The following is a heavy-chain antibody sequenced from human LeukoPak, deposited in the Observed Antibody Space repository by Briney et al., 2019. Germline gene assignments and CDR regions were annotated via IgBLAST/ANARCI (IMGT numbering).Heavy chain of an antibody. CDR1: GFTFDDYG. J-gene: IGHJ5*02. Sequence: GGSLRLSCEASGFTFDDYGMGWVRQAPGKGLEWVSGINWNGGSTDYADSVKGRFTISRDNAKNTLNLQMNSLRAEDTAVYYCARDLGQYYDTSDNWFDPWGQGTLVTVSS. CDR3: ARDLGQYYDTSDNWFDP. D-gene: IGHD3-22*01. V-gene: IGHV3-20*04. CDR2: INWNGGST.